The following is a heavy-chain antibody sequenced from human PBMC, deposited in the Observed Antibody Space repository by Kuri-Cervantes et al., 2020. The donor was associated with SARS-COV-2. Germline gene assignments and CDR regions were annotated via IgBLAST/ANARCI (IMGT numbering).Heavy chain of an antibody. CDR3: ARDTRTPVVGATQYYGMDV. J-gene: IGHJ6*02. V-gene: IGHV1-69*06. D-gene: IGHD1-26*01. CDR2: IIPIFGTA. Sequence: SVKVSCKASGGTFSSYAISWVRQAPGQGLEWMGGIIPIFGTANYAQKFQGRVTITADKSTSTAYMELSSLRSEDTAVYYCARDTRTPVVGATQYYGMDVWGQGTTVTVSS. CDR1: GGTFSSYA.